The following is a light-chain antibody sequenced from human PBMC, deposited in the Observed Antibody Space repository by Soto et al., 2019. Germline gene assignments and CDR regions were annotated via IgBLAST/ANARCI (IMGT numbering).Light chain of an antibody. V-gene: IGKV3-20*01. J-gene: IGKJ2*01. CDR2: GAS. CDR3: QQYGSAPYT. Sequence: EIMLTQSPGTLSLSPGERATLYSRTSQTLGSKYLAWYQQKPGQAPSLLIYGASSRATGIPDRFSGSGSGTDFTLTISRLEPEDSAVFYCQQYGSAPYTFGQGTKLEI. CDR1: QTLGSKY.